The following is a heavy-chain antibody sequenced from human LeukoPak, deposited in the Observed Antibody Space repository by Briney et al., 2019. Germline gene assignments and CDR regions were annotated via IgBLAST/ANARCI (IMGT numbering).Heavy chain of an antibody. J-gene: IGHJ6*03. Sequence: SETLSLTCTVSGGSFSSYYWTWIRQPPGKGLEWIAYIDYSGNTNYSPSLKSRVTISVDTSRNQFSLKLSSVTAADTAVYYCARASVTYYYYYYMDVWGKGTTVTVSS. CDR2: IDYSGNT. D-gene: IGHD4-11*01. V-gene: IGHV4-59*01. CDR3: ARASVTYYYYYYMDV. CDR1: GGSFSSYY.